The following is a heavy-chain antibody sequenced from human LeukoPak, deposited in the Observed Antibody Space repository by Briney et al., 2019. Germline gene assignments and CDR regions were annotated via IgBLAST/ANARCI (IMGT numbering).Heavy chain of an antibody. CDR3: ARDEGVGERGAY. D-gene: IGHD3-16*01. J-gene: IGHJ4*02. V-gene: IGHV1-18*01. CDR2: ISAYNGDT. Sequence: ASVKVSCKASGFTFTNYGISWVRQAPGQGLGWMGWISAYNGDTNYAQKLQDRVTMTTDTSTSTAYIELRSLRSDDTAMYYCARDEGVGERGAYWGQGTLVTVSS. CDR1: GFTFTNYG.